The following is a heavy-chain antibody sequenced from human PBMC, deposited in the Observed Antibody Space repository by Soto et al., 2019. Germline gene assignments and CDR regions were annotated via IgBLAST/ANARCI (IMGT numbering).Heavy chain of an antibody. J-gene: IGHJ4*02. D-gene: IGHD5-12*01. CDR2: ISQDGSVK. Sequence: DVQLVESGGGLVQPGGSLRLSCAASGFSVSGSWMSWVRQAPGRGLEFVANISQDGSVKNYVDSVKGRFTISRDNAKNSVCLQINGLSDEESGVYYWERDPGYSSFDYRGQGTLVTVSS. CDR3: ERDPGYSSFDY. V-gene: IGHV3-7*01. CDR1: GFSVSGSW.